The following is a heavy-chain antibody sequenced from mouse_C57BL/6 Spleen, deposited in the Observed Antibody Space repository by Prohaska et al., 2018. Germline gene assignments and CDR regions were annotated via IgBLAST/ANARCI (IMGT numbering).Heavy chain of an antibody. D-gene: IGHD2-4*01. Sequence: QVQLQQSGPELVKPGASVKISCKASGYAFSSSWMNWVKQMPGKGLEWIGRIYPGDGDTNDNGKFKGKATLTADKSSSTAYMQLSSLTSEDSAVYFCGGDDYDVGSGYAMDYWGQGTSVTVSS. CDR1: GYAFSSSW. J-gene: IGHJ4*01. CDR3: GGDDYDVGSGYAMDY. CDR2: IYPGDGDT. V-gene: IGHV1-82*01.